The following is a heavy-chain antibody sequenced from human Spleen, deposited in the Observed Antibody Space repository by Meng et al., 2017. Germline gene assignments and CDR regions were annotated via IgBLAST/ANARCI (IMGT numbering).Heavy chain of an antibody. J-gene: IGHJ4*02. CDR3: ASRDDFLTGADY. CDR2: IVPIFGTP. CDR1: GGTFSTSM. V-gene: IGHV1-69*06. D-gene: IGHD3-9*01. Sequence: VQVWQVGAEGQKPVASVKGSSKGLGGTFSTSMIHCVRQAPIQGLEWVGGIVPIFGTPDYAQKFQGRVTITADKSTSTAYMELSSLRSEDTAMYYCASRDDFLTGADYWGQGSLVTVSS.